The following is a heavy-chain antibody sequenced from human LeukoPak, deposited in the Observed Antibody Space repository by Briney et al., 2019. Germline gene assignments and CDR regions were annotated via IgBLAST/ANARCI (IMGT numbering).Heavy chain of an antibody. CDR2: ISSSGSTI. Sequence: GGSLRLSCAASGFTFSDYYMSWIRQAPGKGLEWVSYISSSGSTIYYADSVKGRFTISRDNAKNSLYLQMNSLRVEDTAVYYCAREGFDILPEEGRGGFDYWGQGTVVTVSS. CDR3: AREGFDILPEEGRGGFDY. CDR1: GFTFSDYY. D-gene: IGHD3-9*01. V-gene: IGHV3-11*04. J-gene: IGHJ4*02.